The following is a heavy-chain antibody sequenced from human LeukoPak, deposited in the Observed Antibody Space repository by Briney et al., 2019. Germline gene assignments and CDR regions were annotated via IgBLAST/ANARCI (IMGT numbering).Heavy chain of an antibody. CDR2: IYYSGST. V-gene: IGHV4-39*01. CDR3: ARHGEQYYYDSSGYPKRDWFDP. D-gene: IGHD3-22*01. CDR1: GGSISSSSYY. Sequence: SETLSLTCTVSGGSISSSSYYWGWIRQPPGKGLEWIGSIYYSGSTYYNPSLKSRVTISVDTSKNQFSLKLSSVTAADTAVYYCARHGEQYYYDSSGYPKRDWFDPWGQGTLVTVSS. J-gene: IGHJ5*02.